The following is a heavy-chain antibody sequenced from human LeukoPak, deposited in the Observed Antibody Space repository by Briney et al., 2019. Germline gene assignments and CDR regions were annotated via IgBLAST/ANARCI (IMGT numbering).Heavy chain of an antibody. Sequence: ASVKVSCKASGGTFSSYAISWVRQAPGQGLEWMGWINPNGGGTNYAQKFQGRVTMTRDTSISTAYMELSRLRSDDTAVYYCARGYNWNYYFDYWGQGTLVTVSS. CDR1: GGTFSSYA. D-gene: IGHD1-7*01. J-gene: IGHJ4*02. V-gene: IGHV1-2*02. CDR3: ARGYNWNYYFDY. CDR2: INPNGGGT.